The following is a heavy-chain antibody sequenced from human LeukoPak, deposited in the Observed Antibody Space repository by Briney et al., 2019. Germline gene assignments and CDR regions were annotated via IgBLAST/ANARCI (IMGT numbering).Heavy chain of an antibody. CDR1: GYTFTSYY. J-gene: IGHJ5*02. V-gene: IGHV1-46*01. D-gene: IGHD6-6*01. Sequence: ASVKVSCKASGYTFTSYYMHWVRQAPGQGLEWMGTINPRGGSTSYALKFQGRVTMTRDMSTSTVYMELSSLRSEDTAVYYCARDAGGPYINSSEWFDPWGQGTLVTVSS. CDR3: ARDAGGPYINSSEWFDP. CDR2: INPRGGST.